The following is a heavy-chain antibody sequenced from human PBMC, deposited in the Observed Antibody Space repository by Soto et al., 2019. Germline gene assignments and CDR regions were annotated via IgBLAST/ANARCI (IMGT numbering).Heavy chain of an antibody. Sequence: ASVKVSCKASGYTFTSYAMHWVRQAPGQRLEWMGWINAGNGNTKYSQKFQGRVTITRDTSASTAYMELSSLRSEDTAVYYCARDILLWFGEPRMDVWGQGTTVTVSS. V-gene: IGHV1-3*01. J-gene: IGHJ6*02. CDR3: ARDILLWFGEPRMDV. D-gene: IGHD3-10*01. CDR1: GYTFTSYA. CDR2: INAGNGNT.